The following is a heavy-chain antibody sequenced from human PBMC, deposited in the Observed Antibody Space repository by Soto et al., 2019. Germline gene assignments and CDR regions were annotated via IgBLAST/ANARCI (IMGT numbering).Heavy chain of an antibody. CDR1: GFTFSSYS. CDR3: ARVSRCSSTSCYTGGQWRAAFDI. J-gene: IGHJ3*02. V-gene: IGHV3-21*01. CDR2: ISSSSSYI. D-gene: IGHD2-2*02. Sequence: EVQLVESGGGLVKPGGSLRLSCAASGFTFSSYSMNWVRQAPGKGLEWVSSISSSSSYIYYADSVKGRFTISRDNAKNSLYLQMNSLRAEDTAMYYCARVSRCSSTSCYTGGQWRAAFDIWGQGTMVTVSS.